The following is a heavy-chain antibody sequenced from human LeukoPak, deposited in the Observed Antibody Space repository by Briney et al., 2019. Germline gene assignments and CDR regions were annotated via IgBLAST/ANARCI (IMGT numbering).Heavy chain of an antibody. D-gene: IGHD6-19*01. J-gene: IGHJ4*02. V-gene: IGHV3-53*01. Sequence: PGESLRLSCAVSGFSVSNKYMSWVRQAPGKGLEWVSVIYTSGDTKYVDSVRGRFTISRDSSKNTVNLQMNSLRDEDTALYYCAGGQMFTSGGFDDWGQGTLVTVSS. CDR3: AGGQMFTSGGFDD. CDR1: GFSVSNKY. CDR2: IYTSGDT.